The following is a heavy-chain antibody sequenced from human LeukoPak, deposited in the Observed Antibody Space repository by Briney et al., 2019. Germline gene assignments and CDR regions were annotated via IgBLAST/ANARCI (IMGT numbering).Heavy chain of an antibody. V-gene: IGHV3-23*01. CDR1: GFTFSNSA. CDR3: ARDEDTSALSEY. D-gene: IGHD2/OR15-2a*01. Sequence: GGSLRLSCAASGFTFSNSAMSWVRQAPGKGLEWVSTLSGSGITTYYADSVKGRFTISRDNSKNTLYLHMDSLRAEDTAVYYCARDEDTSALSEYWGQGTLVTVSS. J-gene: IGHJ4*02. CDR2: LSGSGITT.